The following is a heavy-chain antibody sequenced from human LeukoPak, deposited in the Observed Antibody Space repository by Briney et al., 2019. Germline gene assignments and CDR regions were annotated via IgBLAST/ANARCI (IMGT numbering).Heavy chain of an antibody. V-gene: IGHV4-34*01. D-gene: IGHD3-3*01. J-gene: IGHJ6*02. CDR3: ARGSAADHYDFWSGYSPAGGMDV. Sequence: SETLSLTCAVYGGSFSGYYWSWIRQPPGKGLEWIGEINHSGSTNYNPSLKSRVTISVDTSKNQFSLKLSSVTAADTAVYYCARGSAADHYDFWSGYSPAGGMDVWGQGTTVTVSS. CDR2: INHSGST. CDR1: GGSFSGYY.